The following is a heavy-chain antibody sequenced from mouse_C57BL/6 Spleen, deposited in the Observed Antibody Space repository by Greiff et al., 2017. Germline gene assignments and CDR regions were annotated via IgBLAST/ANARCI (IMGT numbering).Heavy chain of an antibody. CDR3: ARWDTVVATYFDY. CDR1: GYTFTSYW. D-gene: IGHD1-1*01. J-gene: IGHJ2*01. Sequence: QVQLQQPGAELVKPGASVKLSCKASGYTFTSYWMQWVKQRPGQGLEWIGEIDPSDSYTNYNQKFKGKATLTVDTSSSTAYMQLSSLTSEDSAVYYCARWDTVVATYFDYWGQGTTLTVSS. CDR2: IDPSDSYT. V-gene: IGHV1-50*01.